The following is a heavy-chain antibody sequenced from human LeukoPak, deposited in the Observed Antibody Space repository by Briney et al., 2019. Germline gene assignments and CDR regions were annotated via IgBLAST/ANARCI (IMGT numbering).Heavy chain of an antibody. J-gene: IGHJ3*01. D-gene: IGHD2-8*01. V-gene: IGHV3-48*03. CDR1: GFTFSSYE. CDR2: ISSSGSTI. CDR3: ARDHNVADV. Sequence: GGSLRLSCAASGFTFSSYEMNWVRQAPGKGLEWVSYISSSGSTIYYADSVRCRFTISRDNAKNSVYIQMNSLRVEDTAMYYCARDHNVADVWGQGTMVTVS.